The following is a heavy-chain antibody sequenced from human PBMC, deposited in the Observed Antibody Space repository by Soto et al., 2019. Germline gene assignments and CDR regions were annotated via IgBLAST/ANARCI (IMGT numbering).Heavy chain of an antibody. V-gene: IGHV3-33*01. Sequence: GGSLRLSCAASGFTFSSYGMHWVRQAPGKGLEWVAVIWYDGSNKYYADPVKGRFTISRDNSKNTLYLQMNSLRAEDTAVYYCARVDCSGGSCTPYFQHWGQGTLVTVSS. D-gene: IGHD2-15*01. J-gene: IGHJ1*01. CDR2: IWYDGSNK. CDR3: ARVDCSGGSCTPYFQH. CDR1: GFTFSSYG.